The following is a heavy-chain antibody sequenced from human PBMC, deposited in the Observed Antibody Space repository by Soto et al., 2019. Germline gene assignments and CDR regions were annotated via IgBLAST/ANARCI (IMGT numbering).Heavy chain of an antibody. CDR1: GYTFTSYG. Sequence: ASVKVSCKASGYTFTSYGISWVRQAPGQGLEWMGWISAYNGNTNYAQKLQGRVTMTTDTSTSTAYMELRSLRSDDTAVYYCARVQYYDILTGRGYYFDYWGQGTLVTVSS. J-gene: IGHJ4*02. V-gene: IGHV1-18*01. CDR2: ISAYNGNT. D-gene: IGHD3-9*01. CDR3: ARVQYYDILTGRGYYFDY.